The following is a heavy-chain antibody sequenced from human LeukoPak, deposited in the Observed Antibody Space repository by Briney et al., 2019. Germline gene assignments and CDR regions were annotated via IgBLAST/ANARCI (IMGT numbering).Heavy chain of an antibody. CDR1: GFTFSSYG. D-gene: IGHD3-16*01. Sequence: GGSLRLSCAASGFTFSSYGMHWVRQTPGKGLEWVAFIRYDGSIKDYADSVKGRFTVSRDNSKSTLYLQMNSLRVEDTAVYYCAKDPLRLGELFLFESWGQGTLVTVSS. CDR3: AKDPLRLGELFLFES. V-gene: IGHV3-30*02. CDR2: IRYDGSIK. J-gene: IGHJ4*02.